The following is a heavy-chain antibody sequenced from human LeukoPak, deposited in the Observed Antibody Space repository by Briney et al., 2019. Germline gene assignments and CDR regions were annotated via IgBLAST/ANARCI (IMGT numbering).Heavy chain of an antibody. J-gene: IGHJ4*03. Sequence: SRVTISVDKSKNQFSLKLSSVTAADTAVYFCASADFRSGNSYFDFWGQGTLVTVSS. CDR3: ASADFRSGNSYFDF. V-gene: IGHV4-4*01. D-gene: IGHD3-3*01.